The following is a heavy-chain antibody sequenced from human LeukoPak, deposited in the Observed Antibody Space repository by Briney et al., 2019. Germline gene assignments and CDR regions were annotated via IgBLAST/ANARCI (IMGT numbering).Heavy chain of an antibody. V-gene: IGHV3-11*01. Sequence: GGSLRLSCEASGLNFNDYYMMWIRQAPGKGLEWVSHIGSTGGAILHADSVKGRFTISRDNAKRSVYLQMDSLTVEDTAVYYCATSPAISKTANYWGQETPLTVSS. CDR3: ATSPAISKTANY. CDR2: IGSTGGAI. D-gene: IGHD1-14*01. CDR1: GLNFNDYY. J-gene: IGHJ4*02.